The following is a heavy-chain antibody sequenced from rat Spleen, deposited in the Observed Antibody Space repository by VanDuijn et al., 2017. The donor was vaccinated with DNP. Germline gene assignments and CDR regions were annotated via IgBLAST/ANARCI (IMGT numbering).Heavy chain of an antibody. D-gene: IGHD1-12*01. CDR3: STLNYYASLSGYFDY. V-gene: IGHV5-25*01. Sequence: VQLKESGPGLVQPSQTLSLTCTVAGFSLTSYNVHWVRQPPGKGLEWIASITSGSGITSYPDAVKGRFMISRDDTKNTLSLQMDSLRSEDTATYYCSTLNYYASLSGYFDYWGQGVMVTVSS. CDR1: GFSLTSYN. J-gene: IGHJ2*01. CDR2: ITSGSGIT.